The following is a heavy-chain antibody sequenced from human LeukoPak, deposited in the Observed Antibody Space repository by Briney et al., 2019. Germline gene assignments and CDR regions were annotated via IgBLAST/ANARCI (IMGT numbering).Heavy chain of an antibody. Sequence: ASVKVSCKASGYTFTGYYMHWVRQAPGQGLEWMGWINPNSGGTNYAQKFQGRVTMTRDTSISTAYMELSRLRSDDTAVYYRARDLLWFGELPYYFDYWGQGTLVTVSS. D-gene: IGHD3-10*01. CDR2: INPNSGGT. CDR1: GYTFTGYY. CDR3: ARDLLWFGELPYYFDY. V-gene: IGHV1-2*02. J-gene: IGHJ4*02.